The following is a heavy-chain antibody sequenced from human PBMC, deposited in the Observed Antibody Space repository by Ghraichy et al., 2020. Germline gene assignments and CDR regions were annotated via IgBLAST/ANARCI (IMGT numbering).Heavy chain of an antibody. Sequence: SETLSLTCTVSGGSISSYYWSWIRQPPGKGLEWIGYIYYSGSTNYNPSLKSRVTISVDTSKNQFSLKLSSVTAADTAVYYCARAPYDFWSGSHPYGMDVWGQGTTVTVSS. J-gene: IGHJ6*02. CDR3: ARAPYDFWSGSHPYGMDV. D-gene: IGHD3-3*01. CDR2: IYYSGST. CDR1: GGSISSYY. V-gene: IGHV4-59*01.